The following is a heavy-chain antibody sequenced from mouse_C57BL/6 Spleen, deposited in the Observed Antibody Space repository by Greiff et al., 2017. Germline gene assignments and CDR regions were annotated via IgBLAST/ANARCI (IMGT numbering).Heavy chain of an antibody. V-gene: IGHV1-26*01. J-gene: IGHJ1*03. CDR3: AKTFDD. CDR1: GYTFTDYY. CDR2: INPNNGGT. Sequence: EVQLQQPGPELVKPGASVKISCKASGYTFTDYYMNWVKQSHGKSLEWIGDINPNNGGTSYNQKFKGKATLTVDKYSSTAYMELRRLTSEASAVSYCAKTFDDWGKGTTVTVSS.